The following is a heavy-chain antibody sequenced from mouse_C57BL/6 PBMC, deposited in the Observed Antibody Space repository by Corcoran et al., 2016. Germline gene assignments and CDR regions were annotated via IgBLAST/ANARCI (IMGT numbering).Heavy chain of an antibody. CDR2: SYWDDDK. D-gene: IGHD1-1*01. Sequence: QVTLKESGPGILQSSQTLSLTCSFSGFSLSTSGMGVRWIRQPSGQGLEWLAHSYWDDDKHYYQSMKSRITISTDTSRNEVFLKITRVDTADTATYYCARRRNYGSSSDYVGQGTTLTVSP. CDR3: ARRRNYGSSSDY. J-gene: IGHJ2*01. CDR1: GFSLSTSGMG. V-gene: IGHV8-12*01.